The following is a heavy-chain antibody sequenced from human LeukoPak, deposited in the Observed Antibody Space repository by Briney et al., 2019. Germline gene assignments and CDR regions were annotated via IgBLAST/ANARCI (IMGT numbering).Heavy chain of an antibody. Sequence: GTLRLSCAASGFTFSRYGMSWVRQAPGKGLEWVSAISGSGGRTYYADSVKGRFTISRDNSKNTLYLQMNSLRAEDTAVYYCAELGITMIGGVWGKGTTVTISS. D-gene: IGHD3-10*02. V-gene: IGHV3-23*01. CDR2: ISGSGGRT. CDR3: AELGITMIGGV. CDR1: GFTFSRYG. J-gene: IGHJ6*04.